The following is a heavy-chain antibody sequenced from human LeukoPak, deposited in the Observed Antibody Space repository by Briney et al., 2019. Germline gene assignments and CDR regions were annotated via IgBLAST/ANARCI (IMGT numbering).Heavy chain of an antibody. J-gene: IGHJ6*03. CDR3: ARGGEKRSTSPPQYYYYMDV. D-gene: IGHD2-2*01. Sequence: GGSLRLSCAASGFTFSSYSMNWVRQAPGKGLEWVSSISSSSSYIYYADSVKGRFTISRDNTKNSLYLQMNSLRAEDTAVYYCARGGEKRSTSPPQYYYYMDVWGKGTTVTVSS. V-gene: IGHV3-21*04. CDR1: GFTFSSYS. CDR2: ISSSSSYI.